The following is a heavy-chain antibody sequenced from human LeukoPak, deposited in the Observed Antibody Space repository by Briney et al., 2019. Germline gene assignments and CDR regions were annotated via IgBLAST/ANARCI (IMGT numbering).Heavy chain of an antibody. V-gene: IGHV4-30-4*01. Sequence: SETLSLTCTVSGGSISSGDYYWSWIRQPPGKGLEWIGYVYYGGSTYYNPSLKSRVTISVDTSKNQFSLKLSSVTAADTAVYYCARESLTSYYYYGMDVWGKGTTVTVSS. D-gene: IGHD3-9*01. CDR2: VYYGGST. CDR1: GGSISSGDYY. J-gene: IGHJ6*04. CDR3: ARESLTSYYYYGMDV.